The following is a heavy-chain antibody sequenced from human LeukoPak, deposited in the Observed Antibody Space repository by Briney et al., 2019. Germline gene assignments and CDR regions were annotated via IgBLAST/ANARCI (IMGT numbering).Heavy chain of an antibody. V-gene: IGHV3-15*01. CDR3: TTDRVVVSTRMAAFDI. CDR1: GFTFSKAW. CDR2: IKKETDGGTT. Sequence: GGSLRLSCAASGFTFSKAWMNWFRQAPGKGLEWVGRIKKETDGGTTDYAAPVKARFTISRDDSKNTLYLQVNNLKIEDTALYYCTTDRVVVSTRMAAFDIWGQGTMVIVSS. D-gene: IGHD2-15*01. J-gene: IGHJ3*02.